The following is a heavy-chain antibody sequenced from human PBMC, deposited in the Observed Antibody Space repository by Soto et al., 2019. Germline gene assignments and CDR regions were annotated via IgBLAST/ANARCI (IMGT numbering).Heavy chain of an antibody. CDR3: ARALHPIRFFEWLSIPDAFDI. V-gene: IGHV1-2*04. CDR1: GYTFTGYY. CDR2: INPNSGGT. J-gene: IGHJ3*02. D-gene: IGHD3-3*01. Sequence: QVQLVQSGAEVKKPGASVKVSCKASGYTFTGYYMHWVRQAPGQGLEWMGWINPNSGGTNYAQKFQGWVTMTSDTSISTAYMELSRLRSDDTAVYYCARALHPIRFFEWLSIPDAFDIWGQGTMVTVSS.